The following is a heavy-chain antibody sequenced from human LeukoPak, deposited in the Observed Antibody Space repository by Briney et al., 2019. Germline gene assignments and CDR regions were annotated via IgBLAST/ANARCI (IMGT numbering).Heavy chain of an antibody. D-gene: IGHD3-10*01. CDR2: ISGSGDST. J-gene: IGHJ4*02. Sequence: GGSLRLSCAASGFTFSSYAMSWVRQAPGKGLEWVSAISGSGDSTYYADSVKGRFTISRDNSKNTLYLQMNSLRAADTAIYYCAKDPTLLSSGSQFDYWGQGTLVTVFS. CDR3: AKDPTLLSSGSQFDY. V-gene: IGHV3-23*01. CDR1: GFTFSSYA.